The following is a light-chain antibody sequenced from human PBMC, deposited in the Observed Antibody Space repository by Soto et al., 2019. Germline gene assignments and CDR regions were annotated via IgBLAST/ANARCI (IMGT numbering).Light chain of an antibody. J-gene: IGLJ2*01. CDR2: EVS. CDR3: SSYTISSTLVV. V-gene: IGLV2-14*01. Sequence: QSVLTQPASVSGSPGQSITISCTGTSSDVGGYNYVSWYQQHPGKAPKLMIYEVSNRPSGVSNRFSGSKSGNTASLTISGLQAEDEADYYGSSYTISSTLVVFGGGTKLTVL. CDR1: SSDVGGYNY.